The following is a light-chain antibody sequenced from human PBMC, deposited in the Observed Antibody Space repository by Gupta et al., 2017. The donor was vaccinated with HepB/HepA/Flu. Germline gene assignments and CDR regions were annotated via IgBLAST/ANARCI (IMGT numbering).Light chain of an antibody. CDR1: QSVNGF. CDR2: DTS. CDR3: QQGYHWHT. J-gene: IGKJ1*01. V-gene: IGKV3-11*01. Sequence: DIMLTQSPATLSLPPGERATLSCRASQSVNGFLAWYQQKPGQAPRLLIYDTSKRATGIPDRFSGSGSGTDFTLTSSSREPEDSAVFYWQQGYHWHTFGQGTKVEIK.